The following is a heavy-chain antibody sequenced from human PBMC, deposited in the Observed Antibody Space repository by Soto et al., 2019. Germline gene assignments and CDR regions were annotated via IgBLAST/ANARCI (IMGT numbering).Heavy chain of an antibody. J-gene: IGHJ4*02. CDR3: AKGGATYGLLTHDF. V-gene: IGHV3-23*01. D-gene: IGHD3-9*01. CDR1: GFSFGDYA. Sequence: EVHLLESGGGLIQPGGSLRLSCAASGFSFGDYAMSWVRQAPGKGQEWVATVTGSATNIYYTDSVTGRFAVSRDNSRDALYLQMNRLTAEDTAVYYCAKGGATYGLLTHDFWCPGTLVTVSS. CDR2: VTGSATNI.